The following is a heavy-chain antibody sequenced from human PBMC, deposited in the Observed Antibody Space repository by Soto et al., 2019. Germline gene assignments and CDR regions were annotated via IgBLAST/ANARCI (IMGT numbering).Heavy chain of an antibody. D-gene: IGHD5-12*01. CDR1: GGSIRSYC. CDR2: IYNSGST. J-gene: IGHJ3*02. V-gene: IGHV4-4*08. Sequence: SETLSLTCTVSGGSIRSYCWTWIRQPPGEGLEWIGCIYNSGSTNYNPSLKSRVTISVDTSKNQFSLKLSSVTAADTAVYYCARLFYFGGYDLIGAFDIWGQGTMVTVSS. CDR3: ARLFYFGGYDLIGAFDI.